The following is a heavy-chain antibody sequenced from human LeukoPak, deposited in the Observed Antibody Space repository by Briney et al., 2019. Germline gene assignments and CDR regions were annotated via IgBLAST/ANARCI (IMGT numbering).Heavy chain of an antibody. D-gene: IGHD3-10*01. CDR2: ISTYNGNT. J-gene: IGHJ6*02. V-gene: IGHV1-18*01. Sequence: ASVKVSCKASGYTFTTYGISWVRQAPRQELEWMGWISTYNGNTNYAQKLQGRVTMTTDTSTSTAYMELRSLRSDDTAVYYCARDWGRVSGSYYHYGMDVWGQGTTVTVSS. CDR1: GYTFTTYG. CDR3: ARDWGRVSGSYYHYGMDV.